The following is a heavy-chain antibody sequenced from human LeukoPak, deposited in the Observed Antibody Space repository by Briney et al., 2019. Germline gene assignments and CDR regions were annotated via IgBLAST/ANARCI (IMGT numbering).Heavy chain of an antibody. CDR2: IYYSGST. D-gene: IGHD5-12*01. Sequence: SETLSLTCTVSGGSISSYFWGWIRQPPGKGLECIGYIYYSGSTDYNPSLKSRVTISVDTSKNQFSLKLSSVTAADTAVYYCARLDSGYVDASDIWGQGTMVTVSS. J-gene: IGHJ3*02. V-gene: IGHV4-59*01. CDR1: GGSISSYF. CDR3: ARLDSGYVDASDI.